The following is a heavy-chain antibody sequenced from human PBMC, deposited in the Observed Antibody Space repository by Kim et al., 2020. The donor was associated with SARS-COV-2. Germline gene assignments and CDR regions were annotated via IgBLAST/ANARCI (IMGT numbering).Heavy chain of an antibody. Sequence: SETLSLTCTVSGGSISSYYWSWIRQPPGKGLEWIGYIYYSGSTNYNPSLKSRVTISVDTSKNQFSLKLSSVTAADTAVYYCARFGGPPISSPSIAARRGFDPWGQGTLVTVSS. D-gene: IGHD6-6*01. V-gene: IGHV4-59*13. CDR1: GGSISSYY. CDR2: IYYSGST. J-gene: IGHJ5*02. CDR3: ARFGGPPISSPSIAARRGFDP.